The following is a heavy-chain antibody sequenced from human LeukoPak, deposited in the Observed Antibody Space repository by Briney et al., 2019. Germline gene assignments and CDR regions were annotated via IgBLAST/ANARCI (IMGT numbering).Heavy chain of an antibody. Sequence: SGGSLRLSCAASGFTFSSYAMHWVRQAPGKGLEWVAVISYDGSNKYYADSVKGRFTISRDNSKNTLYLQMNSLRAEDTAVYYCATGLPVTTLDYWGQGTLVTVSS. CDR1: GFTFSSYA. CDR3: ATGLPVTTLDY. V-gene: IGHV3-30*04. CDR2: ISYDGSNK. D-gene: IGHD4-17*01. J-gene: IGHJ4*02.